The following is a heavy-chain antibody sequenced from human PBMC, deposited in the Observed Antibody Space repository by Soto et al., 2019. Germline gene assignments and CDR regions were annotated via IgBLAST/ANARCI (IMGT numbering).Heavy chain of an antibody. CDR2: IYYSGIT. CDR1: GDSTSRNY. Sequence: QVQLQESGPGLVKPSETLSLTCTVSGDSTSRNYWSWIRQPPGKGLEWIGHIYYSGITTYNPSLKSRVTILVDTYKNQFSLKLSSVTAADTAVYYCARLWFGESYFDYWGQGALVTVSS. D-gene: IGHD3-10*01. CDR3: ARLWFGESYFDY. J-gene: IGHJ4*02. V-gene: IGHV4-59*01.